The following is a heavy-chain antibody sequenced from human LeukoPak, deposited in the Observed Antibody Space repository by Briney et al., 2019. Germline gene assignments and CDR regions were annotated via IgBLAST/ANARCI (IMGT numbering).Heavy chain of an antibody. V-gene: IGHV3-30*02. Sequence: GGSLRLSCTASGFTFSNYNMHWVRQAPGKGLGWVAFIQYDGSNKGYADSVKGRFTISRDNSKNTLYLEMSSLRAEDTAVYYCAKGFNYRFDYWGRGTLVTVSS. CDR3: AKGFNYRFDY. D-gene: IGHD1-1*01. CDR1: GFTFSNYN. J-gene: IGHJ4*02. CDR2: IQYDGSNK.